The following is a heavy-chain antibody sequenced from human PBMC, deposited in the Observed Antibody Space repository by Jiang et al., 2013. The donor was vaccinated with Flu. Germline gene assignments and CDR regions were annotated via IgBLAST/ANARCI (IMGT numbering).Heavy chain of an antibody. D-gene: IGHD1-26*01. Sequence: GPGLVKPSQTLSLTCTVSGGSISSGSYYWSWIRQPAGKGLEWIGRIYTSGSTNYNPSLKSRVTISVDTSKNQFSLKLSSVTAADTAVYYCARALVPRYSGSNTFDYWGQGTLVTVSS. CDR1: GGSISSGSYY. CDR2: IYTSGST. CDR3: ARALVPRYSGSNTFDY. V-gene: IGHV4-61*02. J-gene: IGHJ4*02.